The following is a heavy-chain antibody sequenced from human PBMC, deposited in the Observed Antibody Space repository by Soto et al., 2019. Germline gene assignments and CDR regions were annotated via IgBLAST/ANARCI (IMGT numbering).Heavy chain of an antibody. Sequence: QITLKESGPTLVKPTQTLTLTCTFSGFSLSTSGVGVGWIRQPPGKALEWLALIYWDDDKRYSPSLKSRLTIPKDTSKNQVVLTMTNMDPVDTATYYCAHSSYYDSHDDFDIWGQGTMVTVSS. D-gene: IGHD3-22*01. V-gene: IGHV2-5*02. J-gene: IGHJ3*02. CDR1: GFSLSTSGVG. CDR2: IYWDDDK. CDR3: AHSSYYDSHDDFDI.